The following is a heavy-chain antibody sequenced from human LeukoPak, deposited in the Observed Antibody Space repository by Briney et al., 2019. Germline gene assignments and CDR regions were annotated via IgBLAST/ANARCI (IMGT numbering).Heavy chain of an antibody. CDR1: GGSISSSSYY. CDR3: ARAYYDSSGWHDAFDI. D-gene: IGHD3-22*01. V-gene: IGHV4-61*01. Sequence: PSETLSLTCTVSGGSISSSSYYWSWIRQPPGKGLEWIGYIYYSGSTNYNPSLKSRVTISVDTSKNQFSLKLSSVTAADTAVYYCARAYYDSSGWHDAFDIWGQGTMVTVSS. CDR2: IYYSGST. J-gene: IGHJ3*02.